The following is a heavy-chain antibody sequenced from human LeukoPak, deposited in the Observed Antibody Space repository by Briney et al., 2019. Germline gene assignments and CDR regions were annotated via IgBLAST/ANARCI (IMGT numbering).Heavy chain of an antibody. CDR1: GGSISSGGYY. Sequence: PSQTLSLTCTVSGGSISSGGYYWSWIRQHPGTGLEWIGYIYYSGSTYYNPSLKSRVTISVDTSKNQFSLRLSSVTAADTAVYYCASRGYSYGYGSYFDYWGQGTLVTVSS. J-gene: IGHJ4*02. CDR2: IYYSGST. V-gene: IGHV4-31*03. CDR3: ASRGYSYGYGSYFDY. D-gene: IGHD5-18*01.